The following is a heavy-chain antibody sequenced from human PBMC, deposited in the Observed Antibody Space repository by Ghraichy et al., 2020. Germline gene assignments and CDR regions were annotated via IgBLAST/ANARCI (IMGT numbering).Heavy chain of an antibody. Sequence: SQTLSLTCAISGDSITSSSHYWGWIRQPPGKGLEWIGSIYYSGSTYYNPSLKSRVTITVCTSKTVFSLRLTTVTAADTAVSYCVRLGSTAASHAGSWGPGTLVVVTS. CDR2: IYYSGST. CDR1: GDSITSSSHY. CDR3: VRLGSTAASHAGS. D-gene: IGHD6-6*01. J-gene: IGHJ5*02. V-gene: IGHV4-39*07.